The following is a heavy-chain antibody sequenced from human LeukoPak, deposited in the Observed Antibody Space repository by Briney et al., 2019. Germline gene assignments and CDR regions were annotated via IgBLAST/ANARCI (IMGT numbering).Heavy chain of an antibody. CDR2: ISYDGSNK. Sequence: GGSLRLSCVASGFTFGSYAMSWVRQAPGKGLEWVAVISYDGSNKYYADSVKGRFTISRDNSKNTLYLQMNSLRAEDTAVYYCARTVDTAMVDAFDIWGQGTMVTVSS. V-gene: IGHV3-30-3*01. CDR3: ARTVDTAMVDAFDI. J-gene: IGHJ3*02. D-gene: IGHD5-18*01. CDR1: GFTFGSYA.